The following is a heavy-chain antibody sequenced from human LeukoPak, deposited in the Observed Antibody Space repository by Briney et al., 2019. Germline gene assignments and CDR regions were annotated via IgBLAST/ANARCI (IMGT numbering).Heavy chain of an antibody. CDR1: GYTFTGYY. Sequence: ASVKVSCKASGYTFTGYYIHWVRQAPGQGLEWMGWINPDSGGTNYAQKFQGRVTMTRDTSIRTAYMELSRLRSDDTAVYYCARRQTTAIHYYYYYYMDVWGKGTTVTVSS. D-gene: IGHD4-11*01. J-gene: IGHJ6*03. V-gene: IGHV1-2*02. CDR3: ARRQTTAIHYYYYYYMDV. CDR2: INPDSGGT.